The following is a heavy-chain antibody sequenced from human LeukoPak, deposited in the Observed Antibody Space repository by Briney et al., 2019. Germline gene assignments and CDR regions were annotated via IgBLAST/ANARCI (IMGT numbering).Heavy chain of an antibody. CDR2: ISSSGSTI. J-gene: IGHJ6*04. CDR3: ARDGKSIYYDFWSGYPPMDV. Sequence: PGGSLRLSCAASGFTFSSYEMNWVRQAPGEGLEWGSYISSSGSTIYYADSVKGRFTISRDNAKNSLYLQMNSLRAEDTAVYYCARDGKSIYYDFWSGYPPMDVWGKGTTVTVSS. D-gene: IGHD3-3*01. V-gene: IGHV3-48*03. CDR1: GFTFSSYE.